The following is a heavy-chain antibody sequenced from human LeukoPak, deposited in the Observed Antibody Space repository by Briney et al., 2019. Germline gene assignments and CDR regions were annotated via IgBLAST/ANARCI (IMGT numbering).Heavy chain of an antibody. CDR2: INPNSGGT. V-gene: IGHV1-2*02. J-gene: IGHJ4*02. CDR1: GYTFTGYY. D-gene: IGHD6-13*01. CDR3: ATIAAAAPAEFDY. Sequence: ASVKVSCKASGYTFTGYYMHWVRQAPGQGLEWMGWINPNSGGTNYAQKLQGRVTMTRDTSISTAYMELSRLRSDDTAVYYCATIAAAAPAEFDYWGQGTLVTVSS.